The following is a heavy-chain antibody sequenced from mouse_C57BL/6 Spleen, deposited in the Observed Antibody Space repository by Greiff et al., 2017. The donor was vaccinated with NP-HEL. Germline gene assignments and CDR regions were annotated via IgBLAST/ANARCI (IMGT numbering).Heavy chain of an antibody. D-gene: IGHD1-1*01. Sequence: DVQLVESGGGLVQPGGSLKLSCAASGFTFSDYYMYWVRQTPEKRLEWVAYISNGGGSTYYPDTVKGRFTISRDNAKNTLYLQMSRLKAEDTAMYYCARDYYGSTNWYFDVWGTGTTVTVSS. CDR2: ISNGGGST. CDR3: ARDYYGSTNWYFDV. CDR1: GFTFSDYY. J-gene: IGHJ1*03. V-gene: IGHV5-12*01.